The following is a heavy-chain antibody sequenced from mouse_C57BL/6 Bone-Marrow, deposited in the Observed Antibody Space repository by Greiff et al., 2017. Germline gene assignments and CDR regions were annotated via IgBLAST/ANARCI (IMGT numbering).Heavy chain of an antibody. V-gene: IGHV1-7*01. Sequence: VQLQQSGAELAKPGASVKLSCKASGYTFTSYWMHWVKQRPGQGLEWIGYINPSSGYTNYNQKFKDTATLTADKSSSTAYMQLSSLTYEDSAVYYCARDDGYYNYFDYWGQGTTLTVSS. CDR1: GYTFTSYW. CDR3: ARDDGYYNYFDY. J-gene: IGHJ2*01. CDR2: INPSSGYT. D-gene: IGHD2-3*01.